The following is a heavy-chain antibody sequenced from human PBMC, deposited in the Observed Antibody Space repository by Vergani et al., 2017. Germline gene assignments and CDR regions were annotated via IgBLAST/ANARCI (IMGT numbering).Heavy chain of an antibody. D-gene: IGHD2-2*01. CDR3: ARAQYCSSTSCMYYYDSSPLYTSGY. V-gene: IGHV1-8*01. Sequence: QVQLVQSGAEVKKPGASVKVSCKASGYTFTSYDINWVRQAPGQGLEWMGWMNPNSGNTGYAQKFQGRVTMTRNTSISTAYMELSSLRSEDTAVYYCARAQYCSSTSCMYYYDSSPLYTSGYWGQGTLVTVSS. CDR2: MNPNSGNT. CDR1: GYTFTSYD. J-gene: IGHJ4*02.